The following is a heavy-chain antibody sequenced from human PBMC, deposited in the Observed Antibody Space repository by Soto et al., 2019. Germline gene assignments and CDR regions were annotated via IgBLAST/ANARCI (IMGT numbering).Heavy chain of an antibody. Sequence: PGGSLRLTCAASGFTFSSYAMSWVRQAPGKGLEWVSAISGSGGSTSYADSVKGRFTISRDNSKNTLYLQMTSLRAEDTAVYFCAKVFQVILSIRRASSSTHVSGQAT. CDR3: AKVFQVILSIRRASSSTHV. V-gene: IGHV3-23*01. CDR1: GFTFSSYA. CDR2: ISGSGGST. J-gene: IGHJ6*02. D-gene: IGHD3-22*01.